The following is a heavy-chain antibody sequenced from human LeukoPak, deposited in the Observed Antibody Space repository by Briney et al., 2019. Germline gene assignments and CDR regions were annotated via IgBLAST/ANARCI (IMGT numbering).Heavy chain of an antibody. CDR2: IYYSGTT. Sequence: SETLSLTCTVSGGSISNYYWSWIRQPPGKGLERIGYIYYSGTTNYNPSLKSRVSISVDTSKNQFSLKLSSLTAADTAVYYCARPRSGYYDRGAFDIWGQGTMVTVSS. CDR3: ARPRSGYYDRGAFDI. V-gene: IGHV4-59*12. CDR1: GGSISNYY. D-gene: IGHD3-22*01. J-gene: IGHJ3*02.